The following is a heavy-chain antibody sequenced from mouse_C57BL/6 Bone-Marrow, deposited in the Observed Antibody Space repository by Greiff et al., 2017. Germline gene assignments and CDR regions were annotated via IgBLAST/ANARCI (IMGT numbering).Heavy chain of an antibody. CDR3: ARQGIVTTKFAY. CDR2: ISNVGGST. Sequence: EVMLVESGGGLVQPGGSLKLSCAASGFTFSDYYMYWVRQTPEKRLEWVAYISNVGGSTYYPDTVKGRFTISRDNAKNTLYLQMSRLKSEDTAMYYCARQGIVTTKFAYWGQGTLVTVSA. J-gene: IGHJ3*01. CDR1: GFTFSDYY. V-gene: IGHV5-12*01. D-gene: IGHD2-5*01.